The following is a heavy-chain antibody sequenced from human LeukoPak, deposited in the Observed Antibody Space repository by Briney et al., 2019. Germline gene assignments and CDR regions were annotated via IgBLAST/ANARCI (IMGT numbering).Heavy chain of an antibody. CDR3: AKIPRMTAEYYYFDS. CDR1: GFSFSTYG. D-gene: IGHD2/OR15-2a*01. V-gene: IGHV3-23*01. Sequence: GGSLRLSCVGSGFSFSTYGMHWVRQAPGKGLEWVSGISVSRGSTYYGDPVKGRFTISRDNSKNTLFLLMTSLRAEDTAVYYCAKIPRMTAEYYYFDSWGQGTLVTVSS. J-gene: IGHJ4*02. CDR2: ISVSRGST.